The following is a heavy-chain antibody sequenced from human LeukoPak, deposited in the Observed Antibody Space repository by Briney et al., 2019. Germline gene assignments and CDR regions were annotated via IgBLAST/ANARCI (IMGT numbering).Heavy chain of an antibody. Sequence: GGSLRLSCAASGFTFSSFQMTWVRQAPGKGLECISYIGGGDSQIFYADSVKGRFTISRDNAKNSLYLQMRSLRAEDTAIYYCARWGHSDYNSFPTKFDYWGQGNLVTVSS. J-gene: IGHJ4*02. D-gene: IGHD5-12*01. CDR3: ARWGHSDYNSFPTKFDY. CDR2: IGGGDSQI. V-gene: IGHV3-48*03. CDR1: GFTFSSFQ.